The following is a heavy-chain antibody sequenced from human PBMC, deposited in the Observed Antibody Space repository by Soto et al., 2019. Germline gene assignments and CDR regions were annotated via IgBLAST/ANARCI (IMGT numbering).Heavy chain of an antibody. D-gene: IGHD3-10*01. CDR2: IYHSGST. CDR3: ARGTYYYAGNWFDP. Sequence: PSETLSLTCAVSGGSISSGGYSWSWIRQPPGKGMEWIGYIYHSGSTYYNPSLKSRVTISVDSSKNQFSLKLSSVTAADSAVYYCARGTYYYAGNWFDPWGQGTLVTVSS. J-gene: IGHJ5*02. CDR1: GGSISSGGYS. V-gene: IGHV4-30-2*01.